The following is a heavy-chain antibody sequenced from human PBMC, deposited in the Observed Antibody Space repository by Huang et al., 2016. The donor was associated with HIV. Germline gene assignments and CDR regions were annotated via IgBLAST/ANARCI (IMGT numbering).Heavy chain of an antibody. CDR2: MNPNSGNT. CDR3: ARGVSDFWSAPRRFDP. CDR1: GYTFTRYN. D-gene: IGHD3-3*01. Sequence: VQRLQSGAEGKKPGASVKVSCKTFGYTFTRYNTNWVRQATGQGLEGRGWMNPNSGNTGYAQKCQGRITMTRNTSISTAYMELNSLRSEDTAVYFCARGVSDFWSAPRRFDPWGQGTLVTVSS. J-gene: IGHJ5*02. V-gene: IGHV1-8*01.